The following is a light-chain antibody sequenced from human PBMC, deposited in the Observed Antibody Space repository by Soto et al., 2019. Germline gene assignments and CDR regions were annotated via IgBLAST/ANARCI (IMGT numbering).Light chain of an antibody. CDR2: GAS. CDR3: QQYGTSRT. J-gene: IGKJ1*01. CDR1: QSLTNNY. V-gene: IGKV3-20*01. Sequence: VMTQSPGTLSLSPGERATLSFRASQSLTNNYFAWYQQKPGQAPRLLIYGASSRATGIPDRFSGSGSGTDFALTISGLEPEDFAVYYCQQYGTSRTFGQGTKVDIK.